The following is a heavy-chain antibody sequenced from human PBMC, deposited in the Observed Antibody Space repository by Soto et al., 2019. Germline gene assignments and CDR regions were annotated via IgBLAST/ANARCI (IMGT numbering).Heavy chain of an antibody. CDR2: ISAYNGNT. CDR1: GYTFTSYG. CDR3: ARDNVDTAMVTYYYYGMDV. Sequence: ASVKVSCKASGYTFTSYGISWVRQAPGQGLEWMGWISAYNGNTNYAQKLQGRVTMTTDTSTSTAYMELRSLRSDDTAVYYCARDNVDTAMVTYYYYGMDVWGQGATVTVSS. J-gene: IGHJ6*02. D-gene: IGHD5-18*01. V-gene: IGHV1-18*04.